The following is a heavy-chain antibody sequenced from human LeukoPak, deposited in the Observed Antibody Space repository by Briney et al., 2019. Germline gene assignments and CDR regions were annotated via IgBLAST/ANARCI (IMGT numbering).Heavy chain of an antibody. J-gene: IGHJ3*02. CDR1: GYTFTGYY. Sequence: ASVKVSCKASGYTFTGYYMHWVRQAPGQGLEWMGWINPDSGGTIYAQNFQGRVTMTRDTSISTAYMELSSLRSDDTAVYYCARSSIHDAFDIWGQGTMVTVSS. CDR2: INPDSGGT. CDR3: ARSSIHDAFDI. V-gene: IGHV1-2*02. D-gene: IGHD2-21*01.